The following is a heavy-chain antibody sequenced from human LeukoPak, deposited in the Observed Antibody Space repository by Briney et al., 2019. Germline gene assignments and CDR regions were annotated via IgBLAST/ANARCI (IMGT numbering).Heavy chain of an antibody. Sequence: SETLSLTCTVSGGSISSYYWSWIRQPPGKGLEWIGYIYYSGSTSYIPSLKSRVTISVDTSKNQFSLKLSSVTAADTAVYYCARSAFRHTLDYWGQGTLVTVSS. CDR1: GGSISSYY. V-gene: IGHV4-59*01. CDR2: IYYSGST. J-gene: IGHJ4*02. D-gene: IGHD3-3*02. CDR3: ARSAFRHTLDY.